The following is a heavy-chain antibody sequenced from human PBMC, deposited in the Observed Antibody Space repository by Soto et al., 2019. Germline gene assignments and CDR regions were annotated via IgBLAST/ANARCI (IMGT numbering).Heavy chain of an antibody. CDR1: GGSFSGYY. J-gene: IGHJ4*02. Sequence: PSETLSLTYAVYGGSFSGYYWSWIRQPPGKGLEWIGEINHSGSTNYNPSLKSRVTISVDTSKNQFSLKLSSVTAADTAVYYCASGLFAVGSGWPWNYWGEGTLVTLSS. V-gene: IGHV4-34*01. CDR3: ASGLFAVGSGWPWNY. CDR2: INHSGST. D-gene: IGHD6-19*01.